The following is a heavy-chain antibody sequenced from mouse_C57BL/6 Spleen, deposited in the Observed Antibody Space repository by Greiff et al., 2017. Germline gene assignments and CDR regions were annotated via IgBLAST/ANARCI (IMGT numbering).Heavy chain of an antibody. CDR2: IDPANGNT. J-gene: IGHJ1*03. V-gene: IGHV14-3*01. CDR1: GFNIKNTY. D-gene: IGHD1-1*01. Sequence: EVQLQQSVAELVRPGASVKLSCTASGFNIKNTYMHWVKQRPEQGLEWIGRIDPANGNTKYAPKFQGKATITADTSANTAYLQRSSLTAEDTASYYCAREGYYYGSSYWYFDVWGTGTTVTVSS. CDR3: AREGYYYGSSYWYFDV.